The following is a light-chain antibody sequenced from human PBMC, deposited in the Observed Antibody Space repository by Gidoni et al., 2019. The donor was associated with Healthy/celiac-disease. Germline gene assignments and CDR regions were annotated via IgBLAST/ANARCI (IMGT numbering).Light chain of an antibody. CDR2: DAA. CDR1: QSISSW. CDR3: KQYNSYSHWG. Sequence: DIQMTQSPSTLSASVVDRVTITCRASQSISSWLAWYQQKPGKAPKLLIYDAASLESGVPSRFSGSGSGTEFTLTISSMQTDDFATNYCKQYNSYSHWGFGQGTKVEIK. V-gene: IGKV1-5*01. J-gene: IGKJ1*01.